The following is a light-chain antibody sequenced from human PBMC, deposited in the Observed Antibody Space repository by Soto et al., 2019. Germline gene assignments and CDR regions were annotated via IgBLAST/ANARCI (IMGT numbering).Light chain of an antibody. V-gene: IGLV1-40*01. Sequence: QSVLTQPPSVSGAPGQRVTISCTGSSSNIGAGSDVHWYQQLPGTAPKLLMYENTNRPIGVPDRFSGSKSGTSASLAITGLQAEDEADYYCQSYDNSLNIYVFGPGTKLTVL. J-gene: IGLJ1*01. CDR1: SSNIGAGSD. CDR2: ENT. CDR3: QSYDNSLNIYV.